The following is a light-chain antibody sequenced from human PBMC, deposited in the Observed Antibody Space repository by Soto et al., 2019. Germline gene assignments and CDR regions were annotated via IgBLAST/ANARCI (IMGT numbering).Light chain of an antibody. V-gene: IGKV3-15*01. CDR1: QSVSSN. CDR3: QQCNNWPLT. J-gene: IGKJ1*01. CDR2: GAS. Sequence: EIVMTQSPATLSVSPGERATPSCRASQSVSSNLAWYQQKPGQAPRLLIYGASTRATGIPARFSGSGSGTEFTLTISSLQSEDFAVYYCQQCNNWPLTFGQGTRVEIK.